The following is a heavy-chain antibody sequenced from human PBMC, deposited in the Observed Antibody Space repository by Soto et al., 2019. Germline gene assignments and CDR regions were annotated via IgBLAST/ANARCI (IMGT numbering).Heavy chain of an antibody. D-gene: IGHD2-2*01. V-gene: IGHV1-69*13. J-gene: IGHJ5*02. Sequence: ASVKVSCKASGGTFSSYAISWVRQAPGQGLEWMGGIIPIFGTANYTQKFQGRVTITADESTSTAYMELSSLRSEDTAVYYCARVVVPAAIGDWFDPWGQGTLVTVSS. CDR3: ARVVVPAAIGDWFDP. CDR2: IIPIFGTA. CDR1: GGTFSSYA.